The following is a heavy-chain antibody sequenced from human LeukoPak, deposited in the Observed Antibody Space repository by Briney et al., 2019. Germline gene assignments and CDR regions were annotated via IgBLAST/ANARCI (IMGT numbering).Heavy chain of an antibody. CDR1: GGSMTGSH. CDR2: IYYSGST. V-gene: IGHV4-59*01. D-gene: IGHD3-22*01. CDR3: ARTPPYYDSSGYYHGPPDY. J-gene: IGHJ4*02. Sequence: SETLSLTCTVSGGSMTGSHWTWIRQPPGKGLEWIGYIYYSGSTNYNPSLKSRVTISVDTSKNQFSLKLSSVTAADTAVYYCARTPPYYDSSGYYHGPPDYWGQGTLVTVSS.